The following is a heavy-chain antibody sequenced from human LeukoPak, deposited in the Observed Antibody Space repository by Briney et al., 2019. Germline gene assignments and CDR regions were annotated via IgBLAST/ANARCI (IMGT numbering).Heavy chain of an antibody. V-gene: IGHV3-9*01. J-gene: IGHJ4*02. Sequence: GRSLRLSCAASGFTFDDYAMHWVRHAPGKGLKGVSGISWNSGSIGYADSVKGRFTISRDNAKNSLYLQMNSLRAEDTALYYCAKDKEGVGFYYFDYWGQGTLVTVSS. CDR1: GFTFDDYA. CDR2: ISWNSGSI. CDR3: AKDKEGVGFYYFDY. D-gene: IGHD1-26*01.